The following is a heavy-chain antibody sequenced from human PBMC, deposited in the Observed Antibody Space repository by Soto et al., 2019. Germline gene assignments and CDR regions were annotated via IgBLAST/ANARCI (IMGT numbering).Heavy chain of an antibody. CDR1: GFTVSNNY. J-gene: IGHJ4*02. D-gene: IGHD3-10*01. CDR3: ATDPGGGGY. CDR2: IYSGGYT. V-gene: IGHV3-53*01. Sequence: EVQLVESGGGLIQPGGSLRLSCAVSGFTVSNNYMSWVRQAPGKGLEGVSVIYSGGYTAYGDSVKGRFTISRDNSKNTLFLQKKTRGPAGAAVYYWATDPGGGGYWGQGTLVTVSS.